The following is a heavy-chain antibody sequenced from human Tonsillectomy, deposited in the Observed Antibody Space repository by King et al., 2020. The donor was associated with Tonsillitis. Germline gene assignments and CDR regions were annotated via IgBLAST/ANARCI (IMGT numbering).Heavy chain of an antibody. CDR2: IYYSGST. J-gene: IGHJ4*02. Sequence: QLQESGPGLVKPSQTLSLTCTVSGGSISSGDYYWSWIRQPPGKGLEWIGYIYYSGSTYYNPSLKSRVTISVDTSKNQFSLKLSSVTAAATAVYYCAREGTTVTIFDYWGQGTLVTVSS. V-gene: IGHV4-30-4*01. CDR3: AREGTTVTIFDY. D-gene: IGHD4-17*01. CDR1: GGSISSGDYY.